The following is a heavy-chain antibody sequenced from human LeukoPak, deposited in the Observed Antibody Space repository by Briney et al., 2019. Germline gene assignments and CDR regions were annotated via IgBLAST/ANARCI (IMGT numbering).Heavy chain of an antibody. CDR2: INHSGST. CDR3: GGGIMSGGTHTPMYYFDY. Sequence: SETLSLTCAVYGGSFSGYYWSWIRQPPGKGLEWIGEINHSGSTNYNPSLKSRVTISVDTSKNQFSLKLSSVTAADTAAYYCGGGIMSGGTHTPMYYFDYWGQGTLVTVSS. D-gene: IGHD2-15*01. J-gene: IGHJ4*02. CDR1: GGSFSGYY. V-gene: IGHV4-34*01.